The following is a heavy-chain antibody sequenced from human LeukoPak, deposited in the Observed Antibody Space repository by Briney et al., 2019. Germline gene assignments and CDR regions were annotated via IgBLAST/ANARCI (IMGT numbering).Heavy chain of an antibody. CDR2: IIPIFGTA. D-gene: IGHD3-22*01. CDR3: ARESKSYDGSGFYHDS. J-gene: IGHJ4*02. CDR1: GGTFSSYA. Sequence: SVKVSCKASGGTFSSYAISWVRQAPGQGLEWMGGIIPIFGTANYAQKFQGRVTITADESTSTAYMELSSLRSEDTAVYYCARESKSYDGSGFYHDSWGQGTLVTVSS. V-gene: IGHV1-69*13.